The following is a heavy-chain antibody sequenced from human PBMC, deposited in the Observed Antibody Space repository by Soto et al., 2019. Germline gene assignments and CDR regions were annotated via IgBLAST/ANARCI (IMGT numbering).Heavy chain of an antibody. D-gene: IGHD6-13*01. CDR1: GFTFSSYS. J-gene: IGHJ4*02. CDR3: ARGRREIAAAVHFDY. Sequence: PGGSLRLSCAASGFTFSSYSMNWVRQAPGKGLEWVSYISSSSSTIYYADSVKGRFTISRDNAKNSLYLQMNSLRAEGTAVYYCARGRREIAAAVHFDYWGQGTLVTVS. CDR2: ISSSSSTI. V-gene: IGHV3-48*01.